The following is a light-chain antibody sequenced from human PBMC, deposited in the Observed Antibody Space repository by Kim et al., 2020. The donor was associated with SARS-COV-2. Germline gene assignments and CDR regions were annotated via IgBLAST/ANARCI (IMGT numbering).Light chain of an antibody. J-gene: IGLJ2*01. CDR3: CSYAGSYSVV. CDR2: DDS. Sequence: GQSVSISCTGTSGDVGGYNYDASNQQHPGNATKLMIYDDSKRPSGVPDRFSVSKSGNTASLTVSGLPAEDGADYYCCSYAGSYSVVFVGGTQLTVL. CDR1: SGDVGGYNY. V-gene: IGLV2-11*01.